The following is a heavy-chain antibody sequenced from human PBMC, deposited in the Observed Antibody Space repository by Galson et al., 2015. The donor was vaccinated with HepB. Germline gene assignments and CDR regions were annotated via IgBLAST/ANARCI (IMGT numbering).Heavy chain of an antibody. J-gene: IGHJ4*02. CDR1: GGTFSSYA. D-gene: IGHD2-15*01. Sequence: SVKVSCKASGGTFSSYAISWVRQAPGQGLEWMGRIIPILGIANYAQKFQGRVTITADKSTSTAYMGLSSLRSEDTAVYYCARDILDGYCSGGSCSPLGDYWGQGTLVTVSS. V-gene: IGHV1-69*04. CDR3: ARDILDGYCSGGSCSPLGDY. CDR2: IIPILGIA.